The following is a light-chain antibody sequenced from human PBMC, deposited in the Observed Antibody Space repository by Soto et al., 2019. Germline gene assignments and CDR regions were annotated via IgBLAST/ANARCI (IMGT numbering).Light chain of an antibody. Sequence: EIVLTQSQATLSLCPWERATLSCLASQSVSSYLAWSQQKPGQAPRLLIYDASNRATGIPARFSGSGSGTDFTLTISSLEPEDFAVYYCQQRSNWPSLTFGGGTKVDIK. CDR2: DAS. V-gene: IGKV3-11*01. J-gene: IGKJ4*01. CDR1: QSVSSY. CDR3: QQRSNWPSLT.